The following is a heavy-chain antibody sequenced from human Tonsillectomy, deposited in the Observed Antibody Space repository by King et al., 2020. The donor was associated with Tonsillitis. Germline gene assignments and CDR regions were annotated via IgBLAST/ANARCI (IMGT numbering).Heavy chain of an antibody. V-gene: IGHV1-2*06. CDR3: ARDDDSSGYYPTFDY. CDR2: INPNSGGT. CDR1: GYSFAAYS. Sequence: QLVQSGAEVKKPGASVKVSCKASGYSFAAYSIHWVRQAPGQGLEWMGRINPNSGGTNYAQKFQGRVTMTRDTSIGTAYMELSRLRSDDMAVYFCARDDDSSGYYPTFDYWGQGTLVTVSS. D-gene: IGHD3-22*01. J-gene: IGHJ4*02.